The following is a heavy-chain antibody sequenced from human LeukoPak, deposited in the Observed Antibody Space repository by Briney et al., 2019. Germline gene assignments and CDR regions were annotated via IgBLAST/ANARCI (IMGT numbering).Heavy chain of an antibody. CDR2: IYYSGST. Sequence: PSETLSLTCTVSGGSISSYYWSWIRQPPGKGLEWIGYIYYSGSTNYNPSLKSRVTISVDTSKNQFSLKLSSVTAADTAVYYCARHTERSFDYWGQGTLVTVSS. CDR1: GGSISSYY. CDR3: ARHTERSFDY. J-gene: IGHJ4*02. V-gene: IGHV4-59*08. D-gene: IGHD1-1*01.